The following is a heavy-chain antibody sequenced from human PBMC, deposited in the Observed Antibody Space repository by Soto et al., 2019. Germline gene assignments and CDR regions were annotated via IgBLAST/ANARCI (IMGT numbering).Heavy chain of an antibody. CDR3: ARKHRIAAAGTYGMDV. CDR2: IIPIFGTA. CDR1: GGTFSSYA. J-gene: IGHJ6*02. D-gene: IGHD6-13*01. Sequence: ASVKVSCKASGGTFSSYAISLVRQAPGQGLEWMGGIIPIFGTANYAQKFQGRVTITADESTSTAYMELSSLRSEDTAVYYCARKHRIAAAGTYGMDVWGQGTTVTVSS. V-gene: IGHV1-69*13.